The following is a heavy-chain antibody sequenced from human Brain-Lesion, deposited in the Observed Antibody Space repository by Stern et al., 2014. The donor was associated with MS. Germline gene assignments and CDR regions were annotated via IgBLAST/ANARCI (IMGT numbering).Heavy chain of an antibody. J-gene: IGHJ4*02. CDR1: GYTFTSYA. Sequence: QVQLVQSGAEVKKPGASVKVSCTPSGYTFTSYAITLVRQAPGQGLEWLGWISTYNGNPNYVPNLQGRVTMTTDTSTSTAYMELRSLRSDDTAVYYCARGHTSGYYNFDYWGQGTLVTVS. V-gene: IGHV1-18*01. CDR3: ARGHTSGYYNFDY. CDR2: ISTYNGNP. D-gene: IGHD3-22*01.